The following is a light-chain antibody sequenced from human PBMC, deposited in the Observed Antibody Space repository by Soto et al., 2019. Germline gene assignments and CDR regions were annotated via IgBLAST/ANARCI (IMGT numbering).Light chain of an antibody. CDR1: SSDVGGYNS. CDR2: EVS. Sequence: QSALTQPPSASGSPGQSVTIPCTGTSSDVGGYNSVSWYQQHPGKVPKLMIYEVSKRPSGVPDRCSGSKSGNTASLTVSGFQAEDEADYYCSSYAGSNNVVFGGGTKLTVL. J-gene: IGLJ2*01. V-gene: IGLV2-8*01. CDR3: SSYAGSNNVV.